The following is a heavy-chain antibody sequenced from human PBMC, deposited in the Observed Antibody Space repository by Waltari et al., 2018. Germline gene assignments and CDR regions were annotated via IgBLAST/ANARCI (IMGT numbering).Heavy chain of an antibody. CDR3: ARLTPSIAAAGQTVEPPYYFDY. CDR2: IYYSGST. CDR1: GGSISSSSYY. J-gene: IGHJ4*02. D-gene: IGHD6-13*01. Sequence: QLQLQESGPGLVKPSETLSLTCTVSGGSISSSSYYWGWIRQPPGKGLEWIGSIYYSGSTYDNPSRKSRVTISVDTSKNQFSLKLSSVTAADTAVYYCARLTPSIAAAGQTVEPPYYFDYWGQGTLVTVSS. V-gene: IGHV4-39*01.